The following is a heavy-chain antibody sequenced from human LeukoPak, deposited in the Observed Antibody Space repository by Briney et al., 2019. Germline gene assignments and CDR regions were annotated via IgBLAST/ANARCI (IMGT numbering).Heavy chain of an antibody. J-gene: IGHJ6*02. CDR3: ARGVPRDYHYGMDV. Sequence: SQTLSLTCTVSGGSITSGGYYWSWIRQHPGKGLEWIGHIYYSGSTYYNPSPKSRLSISVDTSKNQFSLKLSSVTAADTAVYYCARGVPRDYHYGMDVWGQGTTVTVSS. V-gene: IGHV4-31*02. D-gene: IGHD2-2*01. CDR1: GGSITSGGYY. CDR2: IYYSGST.